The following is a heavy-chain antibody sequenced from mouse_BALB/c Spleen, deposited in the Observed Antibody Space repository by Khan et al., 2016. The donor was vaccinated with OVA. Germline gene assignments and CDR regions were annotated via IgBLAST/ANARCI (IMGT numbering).Heavy chain of an antibody. CDR2: ISTYYGDV. Sequence: QVQLKQSGAELVRPGVSVKISCKGSGYTFTDSAMHWVKQSHAKSLEWIGVISTYYGDVDYSQKFKGKATMTVDRSSSTAYMELARLTSEDSAIYYCARGGKFAYWGQGTLVTVSA. V-gene: IGHV1S137*01. CDR1: GYTFTDSA. CDR3: ARGGKFAY. D-gene: IGHD1-1*02. J-gene: IGHJ3*01.